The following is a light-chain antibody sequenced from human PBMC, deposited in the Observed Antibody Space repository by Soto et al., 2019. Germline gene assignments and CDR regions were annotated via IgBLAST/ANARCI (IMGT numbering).Light chain of an antibody. CDR1: QSVFSSY. J-gene: IGKJ1*01. CDR2: DAS. CDR3: QQYGSTPRT. V-gene: IGKV3-20*01. Sequence: EIVLTQSPGTLSLSPGARATLSCRASQSVFSSYLAWYQQKPGQAPRLLIYDASSRATGIPDRFSGSGSGTEFTLTIRRLEPDDFALYYCQQYGSTPRTFGRGTKVEI.